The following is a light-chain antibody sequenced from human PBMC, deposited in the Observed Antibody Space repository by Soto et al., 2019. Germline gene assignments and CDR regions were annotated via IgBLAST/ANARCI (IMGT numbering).Light chain of an antibody. Sequence: DIQMTQSPSSLCASVGDTVTITCRASQDISNCLAWFQQKPGQAPKPLIHGASSLQSGVPSKFSGSGSGTDFTLTISSLQPDDFATYYCQQYHSYPVTFGGGTKVEIK. CDR2: GAS. J-gene: IGKJ4*01. V-gene: IGKV1-16*02. CDR3: QQYHSYPVT. CDR1: QDISNC.